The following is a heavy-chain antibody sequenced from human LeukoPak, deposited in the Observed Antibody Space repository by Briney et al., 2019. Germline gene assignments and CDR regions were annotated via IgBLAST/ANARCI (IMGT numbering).Heavy chain of an antibody. Sequence: SVKVSCKASGGTFSSYAISWVRQAPGQGLEWMGRIIPILGIANYAQKFQGRVTITADKSTSTAYMELSSPRSEDTAVYYCAAGGSLNWFDPWGQGTLVTVSS. V-gene: IGHV1-69*04. D-gene: IGHD1-26*01. CDR2: IIPILGIA. CDR1: GGTFSSYA. J-gene: IGHJ5*02. CDR3: AAGGSLNWFDP.